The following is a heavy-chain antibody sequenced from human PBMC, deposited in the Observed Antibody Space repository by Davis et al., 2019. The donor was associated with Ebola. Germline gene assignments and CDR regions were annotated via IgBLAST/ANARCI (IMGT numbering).Heavy chain of an antibody. Sequence: PGGSLRLSCEASGFPFRNFWMHWFRQAPGKGPMWVSRIDTDGSVTDYADSVKGRFTISRDKSNNTLYLDMNSLRVDDTAVYYCATTQWLREFDNWGQGTLVTVSS. J-gene: IGHJ4*02. CDR2: IDTDGSVT. CDR3: ATTQWLREFDN. V-gene: IGHV3-74*01. CDR1: GFPFRNFW. D-gene: IGHD6-19*01.